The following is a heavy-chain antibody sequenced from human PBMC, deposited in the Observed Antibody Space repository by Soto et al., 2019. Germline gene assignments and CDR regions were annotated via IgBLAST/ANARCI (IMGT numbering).Heavy chain of an antibody. V-gene: IGHV1-18*01. J-gene: IGHJ4*02. CDR2: ISAYNGNT. Sequence: GSVKVSCKASCYTFSSYGISWVRPAPGQGLEWMGWISAYNGNTNYAQKLQGRVTMTTDTSTSTAYMELRSLRSDDTAVYYCARGGAKYYDILTGYYFDYWGQGTLVTVSS. D-gene: IGHD3-9*01. CDR3: ARGGAKYYDILTGYYFDY. CDR1: CYTFSSYG.